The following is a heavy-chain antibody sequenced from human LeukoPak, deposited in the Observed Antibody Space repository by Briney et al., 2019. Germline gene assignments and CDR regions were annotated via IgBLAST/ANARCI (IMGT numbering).Heavy chain of an antibody. CDR2: IYYSGST. V-gene: IGHV4-39*07. J-gene: IGHJ4*02. Sequence: SETLSLTCTVSGGSISSSSYYWGWIPQPPGKGLEWIGSIYYSGSTYYNTSLKSRVTISVDTSKNQFSLKLSSVTAADTAVYYCARGQLLYLFDYGGRGTLVTVS. CDR3: ARGQLLYLFDY. D-gene: IGHD2-2*02. CDR1: GGSISSSSYY.